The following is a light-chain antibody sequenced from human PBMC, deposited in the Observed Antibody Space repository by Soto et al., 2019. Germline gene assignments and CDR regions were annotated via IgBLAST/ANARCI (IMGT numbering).Light chain of an antibody. CDR1: QSVSSN. J-gene: IGKJ1*01. V-gene: IGKV3D-15*01. Sequence: EIVRTQSPATLSVSPGERATLSCRASQSVSSNLAWYQQTPGQAPRLLIYDESTKPTGLPERFSASGSGTDFTLTISGLEPADFATYYSQQYNTYSWAFGQGTKVDI. CDR3: QQYNTYSWA. CDR2: DES.